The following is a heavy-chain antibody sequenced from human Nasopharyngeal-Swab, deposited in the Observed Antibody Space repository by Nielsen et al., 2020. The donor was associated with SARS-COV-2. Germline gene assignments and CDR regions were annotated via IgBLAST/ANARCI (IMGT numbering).Heavy chain of an antibody. CDR2: INSHGSST. D-gene: IGHD1-1*01. J-gene: IGHJ4*02. CDR1: GFTFSVYW. V-gene: IGHV3-74*01. Sequence: GGSLRPSCAASGFTFSVYWMHWVRQAPGKGLEWISRINSHGSSTNYADSVKGRFTISRDNARNTLYLQMNGLRADDTAVYYCASPGHISGYYFDYWGQGTLVTVSS. CDR3: ASPGHISGYYFDY.